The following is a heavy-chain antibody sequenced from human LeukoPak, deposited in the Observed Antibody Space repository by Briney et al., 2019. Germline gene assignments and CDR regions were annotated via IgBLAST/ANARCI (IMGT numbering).Heavy chain of an antibody. CDR3: ARSSDSSGDYHDAFDI. D-gene: IGHD3-22*01. Sequence: GASVKVSCEASGYTFSNHDINWVRQAAGQGLEWMGWMNPKSGNTGYAQKFQGRVTLTRNTSIRTAYMELSSLKSEDTAVYFCARSSDSSGDYHDAFDIWGQGTTVTVSS. CDR2: MNPKSGNT. CDR1: GYTFSNHD. V-gene: IGHV1-8*03. J-gene: IGHJ3*02.